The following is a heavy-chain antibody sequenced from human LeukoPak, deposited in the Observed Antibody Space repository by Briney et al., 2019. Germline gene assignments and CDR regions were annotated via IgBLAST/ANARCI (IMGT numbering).Heavy chain of an antibody. CDR1: GYTFTDSY. Sequence: GASVKVSCKPSGYTFTDSYIHWVRQAPGGGLQWMGWISPNNGDTKYAEDFQDRVTMTRDTSISTAYMELTGLTPDDTAVYYCVRSPIGASAYWGRGTLVTVSS. CDR3: VRSPIGASAY. J-gene: IGHJ4*02. D-gene: IGHD3-10*01. V-gene: IGHV1-2*02. CDR2: ISPNNGDT.